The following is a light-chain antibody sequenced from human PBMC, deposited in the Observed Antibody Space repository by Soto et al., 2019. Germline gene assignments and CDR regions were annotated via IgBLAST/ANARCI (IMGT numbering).Light chain of an antibody. CDR1: QSVRNW. V-gene: IGKV1-5*01. Sequence: DIQMTQSTSTLSASVGDRVTITCRASQSVRNWLAWYQQKPGKAPKLLIYDASSLESGVPSRFSGSGFGTEFTLTISSLQPDDFATYYCQQFNTYSYTFGQGTRVEIK. CDR3: QQFNTYSYT. J-gene: IGKJ2*01. CDR2: DAS.